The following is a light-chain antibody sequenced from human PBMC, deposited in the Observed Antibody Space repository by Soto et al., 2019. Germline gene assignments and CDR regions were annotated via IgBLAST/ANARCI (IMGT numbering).Light chain of an antibody. CDR3: QKYNNFVFP. J-gene: IGKJ3*01. Sequence: DIQMTQSPSTLSASVGDRVTITCRASQSISDWLAWYQQKPGRAPNLLISKASNLEGGVPSRFSGSGSGTDFTLTISSLQPDDFATYYCQKYNNFVFPFGPGTKVDI. CDR2: KAS. V-gene: IGKV1-5*03. CDR1: QSISDW.